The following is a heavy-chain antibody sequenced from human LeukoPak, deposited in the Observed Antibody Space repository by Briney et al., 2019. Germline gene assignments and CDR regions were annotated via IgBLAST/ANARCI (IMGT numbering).Heavy chain of an antibody. Sequence: QPGGSLRLSCAASGFTFSSHGMHWVRQAPGKGLEWVAFIRYDGSNKYYADSVKGRFTISRDNSKNTLYLQMNSLRAEDTAVYYCAKDRKSGSKKVYYFDYWGQGTLVTVSS. V-gene: IGHV3-30*02. D-gene: IGHD1-26*01. CDR2: IRYDGSNK. CDR1: GFTFSSHG. J-gene: IGHJ4*02. CDR3: AKDRKSGSKKVYYFDY.